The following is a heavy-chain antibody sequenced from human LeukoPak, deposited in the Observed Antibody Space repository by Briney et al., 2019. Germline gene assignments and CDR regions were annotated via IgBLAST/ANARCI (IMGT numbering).Heavy chain of an antibody. J-gene: IGHJ4*02. Sequence: TGGSLRLSCVVSGFTFNRCWMNWVRQAPGKGLEWVGRIKSKTDGGTTDYAAPVKGRFTISRDDSKNTLYLQMNSLKTEDTAVYYCTTRISPFWGQGTLVTVSS. CDR1: GFTFNRCW. CDR3: TTRISPF. CDR2: IKSKTDGGTT. V-gene: IGHV3-15*07.